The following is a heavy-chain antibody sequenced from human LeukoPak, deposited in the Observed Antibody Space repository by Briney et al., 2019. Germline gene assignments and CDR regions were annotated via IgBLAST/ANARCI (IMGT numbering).Heavy chain of an antibody. D-gene: IGHD2-2*01. Sequence: GASVKVSCKASGYTFTGYYMHWVRQAPGQGLEWMGWINPNSGGTNYAQKFQGRVTMTRDTSISTAYMELSRLRSDDTAVYYCAREGGCSSTSCRPLDYWGQGTLVTVSS. J-gene: IGHJ4*02. CDR2: INPNSGGT. CDR1: GYTFTGYY. V-gene: IGHV1-2*02. CDR3: AREGGCSSTSCRPLDY.